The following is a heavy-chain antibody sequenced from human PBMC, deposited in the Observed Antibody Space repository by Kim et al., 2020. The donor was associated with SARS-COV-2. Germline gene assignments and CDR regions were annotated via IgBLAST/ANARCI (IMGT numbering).Heavy chain of an antibody. CDR3: ASTPRGGDFDY. V-gene: IGHV4-61*01. CDR2: IYYSGST. D-gene: IGHD3-10*01. J-gene: IGHJ4*02. Sequence: SETLSLTCTVSGGSVSSGSYYWSWIRQPPGKGLEWIGYIYYSGSTNYNPSLKSRVTISVDTSKNQFSLKLSSVTAADTAVYYCASTPRGGDFDYWGQGTL. CDR1: GGSVSSGSYY.